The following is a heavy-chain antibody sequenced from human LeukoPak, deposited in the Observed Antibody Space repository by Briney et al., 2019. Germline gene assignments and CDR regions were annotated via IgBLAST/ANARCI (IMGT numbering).Heavy chain of an antibody. V-gene: IGHV4-59*08. CDR2: SHYSGDS. CDR3: ARQPGGTAAFDI. CDR1: GASINTYW. J-gene: IGHJ3*02. D-gene: IGHD1-14*01. Sequence: PSETLSLTRTVSGASINTYWWSWIRQPPGKGLEWIGYSHYSGDSNYNPSLKSRLTISVDTSKNEVSLVLTSVTAADTALYYCARQPGGTAAFDIWAQGTMVTVS.